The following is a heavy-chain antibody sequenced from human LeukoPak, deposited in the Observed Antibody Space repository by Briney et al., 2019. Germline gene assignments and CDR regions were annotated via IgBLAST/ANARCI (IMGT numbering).Heavy chain of an antibody. D-gene: IGHD2-15*01. V-gene: IGHV5-51*01. CDR2: IYPDDSDT. CDR1: GYSFSSYW. Sequence: GESLKISFKGSGYSFSSYWIGWVRPMPGKGLEWMGIIYPDDSDTRYSPSFQGQVTISADKSVSTAYLQWSSLKASDTAMYYCARHRKDIGFDYWGQGTLVTVSS. J-gene: IGHJ4*02. CDR3: ARHRKDIGFDY.